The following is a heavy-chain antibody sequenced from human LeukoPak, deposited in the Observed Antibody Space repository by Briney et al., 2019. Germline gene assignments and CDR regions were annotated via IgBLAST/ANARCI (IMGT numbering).Heavy chain of an antibody. V-gene: IGHV3-30*18. CDR2: ISYDGSNK. D-gene: IGHD6-19*01. CDR3: AKGQQWLPSTVGHNFDY. CDR1: GFTFSSYG. Sequence: GGSLRLSCAASGFTFSSYGMHWVRQAPGKGLEWVAVISYDGSNKYYADSVKGRFTISRDNSKNTLYLQMNSLRAEDTAVYYCAKGQQWLPSTVGHNFDYWGQGTLVTVSS. J-gene: IGHJ4*02.